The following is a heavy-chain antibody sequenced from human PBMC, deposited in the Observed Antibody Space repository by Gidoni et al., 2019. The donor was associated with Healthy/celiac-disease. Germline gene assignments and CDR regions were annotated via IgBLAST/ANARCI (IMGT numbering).Heavy chain of an antibody. CDR3: ARRRYQGGQKLDY. CDR1: GGSFSGYY. V-gene: IGHV4-34*01. CDR2: INHSGST. D-gene: IGHD2-2*01. Sequence: QVQLQQWGAGLLKPSETLSLTCAVYGGSFSGYYWSWIRQPPGKGLEWIGEINHSGSTNYNPSLKSRVTISVDTSKNQFSLKLSSVTAADTAVYYCARRRYQGGQKLDYWGQGTLVTVSS. J-gene: IGHJ4*02.